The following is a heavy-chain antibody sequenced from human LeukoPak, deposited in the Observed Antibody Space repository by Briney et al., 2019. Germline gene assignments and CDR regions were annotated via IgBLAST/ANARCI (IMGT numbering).Heavy chain of an antibody. CDR3: ARVFRGQHYYFDS. CDR2: IYSGGTI. CDR1: GFTVSSYS. D-gene: IGHD2-2*01. V-gene: IGHV3-53*01. Sequence: PGGSLRLSCAASGFTVSSYSMSWVRQAPGKGLEWVSIIYSGGTIYYVDSVKGRFTISRDSSKNTLFLQMNSLRAEDTAVYYCARVFRGQHYYFDSWGQGTLVTVSS. J-gene: IGHJ4*02.